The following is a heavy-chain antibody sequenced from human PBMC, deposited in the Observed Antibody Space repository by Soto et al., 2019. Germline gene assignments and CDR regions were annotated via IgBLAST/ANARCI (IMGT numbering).Heavy chain of an antibody. Sequence: EASVKVSCKASGYTFTNYGISWVRQAPGQGLEWMGWINTYNGNTNHAQKLQARVTMTTDTSTSTAYMELRSLRSDDTAAYYCARGVGSGTYYNQYNWFDPWGQGTLVTVSS. CDR1: GYTFTNYG. CDR3: ARGVGSGTYYNQYNWFDP. V-gene: IGHV1-18*01. J-gene: IGHJ5*02. CDR2: INTYNGNT. D-gene: IGHD3-10*01.